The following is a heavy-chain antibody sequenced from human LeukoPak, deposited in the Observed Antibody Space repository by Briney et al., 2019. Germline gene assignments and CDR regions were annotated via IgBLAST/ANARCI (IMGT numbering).Heavy chain of an antibody. CDR1: GGTFSSYA. CDR3: ASRTGTTLSAVPDY. CDR2: IIPIFGTA. D-gene: IGHD1-7*01. Sequence: ASVKVSCKASGGTFSSYAISWVRQAPGQGLEWMGGIIPIFGTANYAQKFQGRVTITADESTSTAYMELSSLRSEDTAVYYCASRTGTTLSAVPDYWGQGTLVTVSS. J-gene: IGHJ4*02. V-gene: IGHV1-69*13.